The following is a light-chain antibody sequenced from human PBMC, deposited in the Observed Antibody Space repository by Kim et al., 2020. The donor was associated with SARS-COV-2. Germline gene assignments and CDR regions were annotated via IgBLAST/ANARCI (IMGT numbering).Light chain of an antibody. J-gene: IGKJ1*01. CDR2: GAS. Sequence: EIVLTQSPGTLSLSPGDRATLSCRASQNVASSYLAWFQQKPGQSPRLLIYGASRRATGIPDRFSGSGSGTEFTLTISRLEPDDFAVYYCQQYGSSSTWTFGQGTKVEIK. CDR1: QNVASSY. CDR3: QQYGSSSTWT. V-gene: IGKV3-20*01.